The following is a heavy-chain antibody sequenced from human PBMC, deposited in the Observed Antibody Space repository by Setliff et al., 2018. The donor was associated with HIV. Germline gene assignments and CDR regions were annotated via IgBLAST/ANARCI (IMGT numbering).Heavy chain of an antibody. J-gene: IGHJ4*02. CDR3: AREGGSSGYCGYFDY. V-gene: IGHV3-33*01. CDR2: IWYDGTNK. CDR1: GFTFSSYG. Sequence: PGGSLRLSCAASGFTFSSYGMHWVRQAPGKGLEWVAVIWYDGTNKYYADSVKGRFTISRDNSKNTLYLQMNSLRDEDTAVYYCAREGGSSGYCGYFDYWGQGTLVTVSS. D-gene: IGHD3-22*01.